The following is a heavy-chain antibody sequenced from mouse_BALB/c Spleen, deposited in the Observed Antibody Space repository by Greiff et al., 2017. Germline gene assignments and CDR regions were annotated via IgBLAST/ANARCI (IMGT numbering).Heavy chain of an antibody. CDR1: GFAFSSYD. CDR3: TRDYYGSSLYWYFDV. V-gene: IGHV5-12-1*01. Sequence: EVQVVESGGGLVKPGGSLKLSCAASGFAFSSYDMSWVRQTPEKRLEWVAYISSGGGSTYYPDTVKGRFTISRDNAKNTLYLQMSSLKSEDTAMYYCTRDYYGSSLYWYFDVWGAGTTVTVSS. D-gene: IGHD1-1*01. J-gene: IGHJ1*01. CDR2: ISSGGGST.